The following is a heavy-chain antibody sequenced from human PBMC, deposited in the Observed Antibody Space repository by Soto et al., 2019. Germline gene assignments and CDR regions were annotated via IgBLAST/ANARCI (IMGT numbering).Heavy chain of an antibody. CDR2: IWYDGSHE. Sequence: GGSLRLSCAASGFTFSIYGMHWVRQAPGKGLEWVAVIWYDGSHEYYVDSVKGRFTISRDNSKNTLYLQMNSLRAEDTAVYYCARDFQSGVINYYYHYMDVWGKGTTVTVSS. D-gene: IGHD2-21*01. J-gene: IGHJ6*03. V-gene: IGHV3-33*01. CDR1: GFTFSIYG. CDR3: ARDFQSGVINYYYHYMDV.